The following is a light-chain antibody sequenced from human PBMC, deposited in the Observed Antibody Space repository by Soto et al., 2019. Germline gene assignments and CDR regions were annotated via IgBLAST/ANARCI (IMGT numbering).Light chain of an antibody. Sequence: DIVMTQSPDSLAVSLGERATINCKSSQSVLYSPNNKNYLAWYQQKPGQPPKLLVYWASTRESGVPDRFIGSGSGTYFTLNISSLQAADVEVYYCQQYVSPPQNFGQGTKVEIK. J-gene: IGKJ1*01. V-gene: IGKV4-1*01. CDR2: WAS. CDR1: QSVLYSPNNKNY. CDR3: QQYVSPPQN.